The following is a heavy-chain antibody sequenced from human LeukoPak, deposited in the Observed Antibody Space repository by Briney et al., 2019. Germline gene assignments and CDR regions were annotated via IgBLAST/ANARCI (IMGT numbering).Heavy chain of an antibody. CDR3: ARGRTWDY. D-gene: IGHD1-14*01. Sequence: NPSETLSLTCTVSGGSMSSNTYYWSWIRQPAGKGLEWIGRINTSGSTNYNPSLKSRVTISVDTSKNQFSLKLSSVTAADTAVYYCARGRTWDYWGQGILVTVSS. CDR2: INTSGST. CDR1: GGSMSSNTYY. V-gene: IGHV4-61*02. J-gene: IGHJ4*02.